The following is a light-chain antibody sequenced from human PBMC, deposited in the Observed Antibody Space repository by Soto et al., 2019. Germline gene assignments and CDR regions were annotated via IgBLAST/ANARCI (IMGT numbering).Light chain of an antibody. CDR2: EVS. CDR1: SSDVGGYNY. Sequence: QAVLTEPPSASVSPGQSVTISCNGTSSDVGGYNYVSWYQQHPGKAPKLMIYEVSKRPSGVPDRFSGSKSGNTASLTVSGLQPEDEADYYCSSYAGSNKSVFGTGTKVTAL. CDR3: SSYAGSNKSV. V-gene: IGLV2-8*01. J-gene: IGLJ1*01.